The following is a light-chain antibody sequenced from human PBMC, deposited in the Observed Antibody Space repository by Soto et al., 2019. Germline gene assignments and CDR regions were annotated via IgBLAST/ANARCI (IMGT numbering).Light chain of an antibody. CDR3: QQYNSYSA. CDR2: DGS. J-gene: IGKJ2*01. V-gene: IGKV1-5*01. Sequence: DIPMTQSPSTLSASVGDRITITCRASQSISNWLAWYQQKPGKAPKLLIYDGSSLESGVPSRFSGSGSGTEFTLTISSLQPDDFATYYCQQYNSYSAFGQGTKLEIK. CDR1: QSISNW.